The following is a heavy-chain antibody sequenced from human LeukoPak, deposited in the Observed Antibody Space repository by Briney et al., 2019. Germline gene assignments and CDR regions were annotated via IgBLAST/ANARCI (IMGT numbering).Heavy chain of an antibody. Sequence: GASVTVSCKASGGTFSSYAISWVRQAPGQGLEWMGRIIPILGIANYAQKFQGRVTITADKSTSTAYMELSSLRSEDTAVYYCASGGYNAYYYYGMDVWGQGTTVTVSS. CDR3: ASGGYNAYYYYGMDV. CDR1: GGTFSSYA. D-gene: IGHD1-26*01. V-gene: IGHV1-69*04. J-gene: IGHJ6*02. CDR2: IIPILGIA.